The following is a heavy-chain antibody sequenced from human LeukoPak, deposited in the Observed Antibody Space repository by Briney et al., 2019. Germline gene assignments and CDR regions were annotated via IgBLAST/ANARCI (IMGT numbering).Heavy chain of an antibody. V-gene: IGHV4-34*01. CDR2: INHSGST. CDR3: ARGRPSSTSCYIDY. Sequence: SETLSLTCAVYGGSFSGYYWSWIRQSPGKGLEWIGEINHSGSTNYNPSLKSRVTISVDTSKNQFSLKLSSVTAADTAVYYCARGRPSSTSCYIDYWGQGTLVTVSS. J-gene: IGHJ4*02. CDR1: GGSFSGYY. D-gene: IGHD2-2*01.